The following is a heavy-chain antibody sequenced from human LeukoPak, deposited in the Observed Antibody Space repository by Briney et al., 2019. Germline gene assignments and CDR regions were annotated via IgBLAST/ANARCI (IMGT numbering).Heavy chain of an antibody. CDR1: GYSFTSYW. V-gene: IGHV5-51*01. D-gene: IGHD6-13*01. J-gene: IGHJ5*02. Sequence: GESLKISCKGSGYSFTSYWIGWVRQMPGKGLEWMGIIYPGDPDTRYSPSFQGQVTISADKSISTAYLQWSSLKASDTAMYYCARVEQQLVQGYDPWGQGTLVTVSS. CDR3: ARVEQQLVQGYDP. CDR2: IYPGDPDT.